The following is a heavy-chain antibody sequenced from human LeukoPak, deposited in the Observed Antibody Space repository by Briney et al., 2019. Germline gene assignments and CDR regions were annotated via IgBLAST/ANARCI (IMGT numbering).Heavy chain of an antibody. D-gene: IGHD6-13*01. J-gene: IGHJ4*02. CDR1: GGSISSSSYY. V-gene: IGHV4-39*07. CDR3: ARDLASREQQLVLP. Sequence: SETLSLTCTVSGGSISSSSYYWGWIRQPPGKGLEWIGSIYYSGSTYYNPSLKSRVTISVDTSKNQFSLKLSSVTAADTAVYYCARDLASREQQLVLPWGQGTLVTVSS. CDR2: IYYSGST.